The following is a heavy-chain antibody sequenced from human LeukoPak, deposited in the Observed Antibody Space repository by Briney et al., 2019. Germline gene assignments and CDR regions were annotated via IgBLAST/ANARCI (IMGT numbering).Heavy chain of an antibody. CDR1: GGSISGYY. J-gene: IGHJ6*03. CDR2: IYYSGST. Sequence: SETLSLTXTVSGGSISGYYWSWIRQSPGKGLEWIGYIYYSGSTNYNPSLKSRVTISLDTSKNQFSLKLSSVTAADTAVYYCAKAGNWGGYYYYLDVWGKGATVTVSS. D-gene: IGHD7-27*01. V-gene: IGHV4-59*01. CDR3: AKAGNWGGYYYYLDV.